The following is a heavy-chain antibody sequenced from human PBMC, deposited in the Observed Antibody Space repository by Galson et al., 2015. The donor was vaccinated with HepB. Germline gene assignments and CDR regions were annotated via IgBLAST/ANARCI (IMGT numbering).Heavy chain of an antibody. D-gene: IGHD6-19*01. CDR2: ISYDGSNK. CDR3: ARDRSVAGYFDY. Sequence: SLRLSCAASGFTFSSYAMHWVRQAPGKGLEWVAVISYDGSNKYYADSVKGRFTISRDNSKNTLYLQMNSLRAEDTAVYYYARDRSVAGYFDYWGQGTLVTVSS. J-gene: IGHJ4*02. V-gene: IGHV3-30-3*01. CDR1: GFTFSSYA.